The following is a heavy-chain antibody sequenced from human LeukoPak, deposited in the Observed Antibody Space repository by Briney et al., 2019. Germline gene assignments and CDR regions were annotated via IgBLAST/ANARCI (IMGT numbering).Heavy chain of an antibody. CDR2: TYYRSKWYN. CDR3: AKGHKVRGSYGAFDI. CDR1: GDSVSTNSAA. Sequence: SQTLSLTCAISGDSVSTNSAAWNWIRQSPSRGLEWLGRTYYRSKWYNDYAVSVKSRMTINPDTSKYQFSLQLNSVTPEDTAVYYCAKGHKVRGSYGAFDIWGQGTMVTVSS. D-gene: IGHD1-26*01. V-gene: IGHV6-1*01. J-gene: IGHJ3*02.